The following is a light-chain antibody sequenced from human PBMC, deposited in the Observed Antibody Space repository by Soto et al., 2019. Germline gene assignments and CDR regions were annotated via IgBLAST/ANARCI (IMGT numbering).Light chain of an antibody. CDR3: SSFAGRHNLV. Sequence: SAQTQSPSGSWFPGHSVAIACTGTSSDVGGYNYVSWYQHHPGKAPKLMIYEVTKRPSGVPDRFSGSKSGNTASLTVSGLQAEDEADYYCSSFAGRHNLVFGPGTKITVL. J-gene: IGLJ1*01. CDR1: SSDVGGYNY. CDR2: EVT. V-gene: IGLV2-8*01.